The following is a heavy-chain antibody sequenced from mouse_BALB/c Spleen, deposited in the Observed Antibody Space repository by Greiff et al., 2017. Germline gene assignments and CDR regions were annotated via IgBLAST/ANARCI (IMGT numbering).Heavy chain of an antibody. Sequence: EVQVVESGGGLVKPGGSLKLSCAASGFTFSSYAMSWVRQTPEKRLEWVASISSGGSTYYPDSVKGRFTISRDNARNILYLQMSSLRSEDTAMYYCARGYDGYFSFFDYWGQGTTLTVSS. CDR2: ISSGGST. CDR3: ARGYDGYFSFFDY. D-gene: IGHD2-3*01. CDR1: GFTFSSYA. J-gene: IGHJ2*01. V-gene: IGHV5-6-5*01.